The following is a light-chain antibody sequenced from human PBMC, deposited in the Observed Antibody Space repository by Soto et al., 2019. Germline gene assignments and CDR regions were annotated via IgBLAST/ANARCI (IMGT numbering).Light chain of an antibody. CDR3: QQYGSSPWT. CDR2: DAS. CDR1: QSVSSSY. J-gene: IGKJ1*01. V-gene: IGKV3-20*01. Sequence: EIVLTQSPGTLSLSPGERATLSCRASQSVSSSYVAWYQQKPGQAPRLLIYDASSRATGIPDRFSGSESGTDFTITISRLEPEDFAVYYCQQYGSSPWTFGQGTKVEVK.